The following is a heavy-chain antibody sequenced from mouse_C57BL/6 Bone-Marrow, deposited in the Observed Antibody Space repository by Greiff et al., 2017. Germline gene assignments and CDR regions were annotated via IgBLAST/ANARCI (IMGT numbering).Heavy chain of an antibody. CDR1: GFTFSDYG. Sequence: EVHLVESGGGLVQPGGSLKLSCAASGFTFSDYGMAWVRQAPRKGPEWVAFISNLAYSIYYADTVTGRFTISRENAKNTLYREMSSLRSEDTAMYYCARRSPYYGYFDYWGQGTTLTVSS. J-gene: IGHJ2*01. CDR3: ARRSPYYGYFDY. D-gene: IGHD1-1*01. CDR2: ISNLAYSI. V-gene: IGHV5-15*04.